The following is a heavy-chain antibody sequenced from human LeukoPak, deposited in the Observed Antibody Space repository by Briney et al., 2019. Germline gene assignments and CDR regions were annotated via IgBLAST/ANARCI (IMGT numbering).Heavy chain of an antibody. Sequence: PGGSLRLSCAASGFTFSSYSMNGVRQAPGKGLEWVSSISSSSSYIYYADSVKGRFTISRDNAKNSLYLQMNSLRAEDTAVYYCARFPSSLPPYWGQGTLVTVSS. V-gene: IGHV3-21*01. CDR2: ISSSSSYI. CDR3: ARFPSSLPPY. J-gene: IGHJ4*02. D-gene: IGHD2-15*01. CDR1: GFTFSSYS.